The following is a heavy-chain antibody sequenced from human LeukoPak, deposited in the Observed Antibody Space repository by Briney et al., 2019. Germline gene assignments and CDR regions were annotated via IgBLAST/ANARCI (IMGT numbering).Heavy chain of an antibody. D-gene: IGHD3-22*01. V-gene: IGHV3-74*01. J-gene: IGHJ3*01. CDR1: GFTFSSYW. CDR3: ARGWVPSDITLK. Sequence: GGSLRLSCAASGFTFSSYWMRWVRQAPGKGLVWVARINSDGSDTNYADSVKGRFTISRDNARNTVYLQMSCLRAEDTAVYYCARGWVPSDITLKWGQGTMVTVSS. CDR2: INSDGSDT.